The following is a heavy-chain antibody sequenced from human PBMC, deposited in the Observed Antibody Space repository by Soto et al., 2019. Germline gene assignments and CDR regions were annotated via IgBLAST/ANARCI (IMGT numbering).Heavy chain of an antibody. V-gene: IGHV3-23*01. D-gene: IGHD3-10*01. CDR3: TKHPSVVVWFGHNPTGGPGMDV. CDR1: GFTFSSYA. CDR2: ISGSGGST. J-gene: IGHJ6*02. Sequence: PGVSLRLSCAASGFTFSSYAMSWVRQAPGKGLEWVSAISGSGGSTYYADSVKGRFTISRDNSKNTLYLQMNSLRAEDTAVYYCTKHPSVVVWFGHNPTGGPGMDVWGQGTTATVS.